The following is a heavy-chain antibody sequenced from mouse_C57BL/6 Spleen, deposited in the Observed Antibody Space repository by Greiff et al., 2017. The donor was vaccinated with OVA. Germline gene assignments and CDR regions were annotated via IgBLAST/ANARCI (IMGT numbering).Heavy chain of an antibody. D-gene: IGHD2-5*01. CDR1: GYTFTSYW. Sequence: VQLQESGAELVMPGASVKLSCKASGYTFTSYWMHWVKQRPGQGLEWIGEIDPSDSYTNYNQKFKGKSTLTVDKSSSTAYMQLSSLTSEDSAVYYCARTYYSNLFAYWGQGTVVTVSA. V-gene: IGHV1-69*01. CDR2: IDPSDSYT. CDR3: ARTYYSNLFAY. J-gene: IGHJ3*01.